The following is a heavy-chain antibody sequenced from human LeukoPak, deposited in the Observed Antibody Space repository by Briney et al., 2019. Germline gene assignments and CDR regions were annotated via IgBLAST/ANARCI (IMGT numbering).Heavy chain of an antibody. Sequence: GGSLRLSCAASGFTFSSYAMSWVRQAPGKGLEWVSAISGSGGSTYYADSVKGRFTISRDNAKNSLYLQMNSLRAEDTAVYYCARGPLEVVPAAMNWFDPWGQGTLVTVSS. CDR1: GFTFSSYA. D-gene: IGHD2-2*01. CDR2: ISGSGGST. J-gene: IGHJ5*02. V-gene: IGHV3-23*01. CDR3: ARGPLEVVPAAMNWFDP.